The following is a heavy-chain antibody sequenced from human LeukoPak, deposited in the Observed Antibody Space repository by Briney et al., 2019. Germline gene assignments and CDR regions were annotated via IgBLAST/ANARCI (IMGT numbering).Heavy chain of an antibody. J-gene: IGHJ4*02. V-gene: IGHV3-48*02. CDR1: GLTFSSYI. CDR2: ISLGGEAR. CDR3: ARILGFTLDY. Sequence: PGGSLRLSCAASGLTFSSYIMNWVRQAPGKGLEWVSYISLGGEARYYAGSVRGRFTISRDAAGNSLYLQMNSLRDEDTAVYYCARILGFTLDYWGQGTLVTVSS.